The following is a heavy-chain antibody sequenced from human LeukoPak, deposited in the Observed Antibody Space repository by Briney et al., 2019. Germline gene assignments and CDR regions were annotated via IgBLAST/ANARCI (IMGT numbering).Heavy chain of an antibody. CDR1: GNTLHTPA. D-gene: IGHD6-19*01. J-gene: IGHJ4*02. CDR2: SSLANGNT. Sequence: GASVKVSCKISGNTLHTPAITWVRQAPGEGLEWIGWSSLANGNTNYAQKLQGRVTMTIDKSTTTAYMELRSLRSDDTATHYCTTGEAGFSRYEYWGQGTVVTVSS. V-gene: IGHV1-18*01. CDR3: TTGEAGFSRYEY.